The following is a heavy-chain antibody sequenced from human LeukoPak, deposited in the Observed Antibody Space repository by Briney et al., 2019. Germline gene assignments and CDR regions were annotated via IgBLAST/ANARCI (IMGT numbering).Heavy chain of an antibody. D-gene: IGHD6-13*01. V-gene: IGHV1-18*01. CDR2: ISTYNDNT. Sequence: ASVKVSCKASGYTFSYYGITWVRQAPGQGLEWMGWISTYNDNTNYAQNFQDRVTMARDTSTSTAYMELRSLRSDDTAVYYCARGEAAAAVDYWGQGTLVTVSS. CDR3: ARGEAAAAVDY. J-gene: IGHJ4*02. CDR1: GYTFSYYG.